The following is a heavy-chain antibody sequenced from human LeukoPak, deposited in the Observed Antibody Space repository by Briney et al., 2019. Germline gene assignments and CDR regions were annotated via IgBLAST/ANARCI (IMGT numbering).Heavy chain of an antibody. D-gene: IGHD6-13*01. CDR3: ARGTGDTSSWYHDY. J-gene: IGHJ4*02. Sequence: PGRSLRLSCAASGFSFSNYAMHWVRQAPGKGLEWVAVISFDINNKYYADSVKGRFAISRDNSKNTLYLQMNSLRPEDTAVYHCARGTGDTSSWYHDYWGQGTLVTVSS. CDR1: GFSFSNYA. V-gene: IGHV3-30*09. CDR2: ISFDINNK.